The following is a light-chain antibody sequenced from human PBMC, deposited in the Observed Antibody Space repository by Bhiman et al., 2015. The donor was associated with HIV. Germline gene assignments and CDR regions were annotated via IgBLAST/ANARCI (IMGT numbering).Light chain of an antibody. CDR2: DVG. J-gene: IGLJ2*01. CDR1: SSDVGGYNY. V-gene: IGLV2-14*01. CDR3: TSYTSSSTVI. Sequence: QSALTQPASVSGSPGQSITISCTGTSSDVGGYNYVSWYQQHPGKAPKLMIYDVGKRPSGVSNRFSGSKSGNTASLTISGLQAEDEAAYYCTSYTSSSTVIFGGTDRARPS.